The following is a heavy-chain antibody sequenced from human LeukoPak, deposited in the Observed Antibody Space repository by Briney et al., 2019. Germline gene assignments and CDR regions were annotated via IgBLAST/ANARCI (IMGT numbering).Heavy chain of an antibody. V-gene: IGHV1-18*01. D-gene: IGHD6-19*01. Sequence: ASVKVSCKASGYTFTSYGSSWVRQAPGQGLEWMGWISAYNGNTNYAQKLQGRVTMTTDTSTSTAYMELRSLRSDDTAVYYCARDRGIAVADYFDYWGQGTLVTVSS. CDR2: ISAYNGNT. CDR1: GYTFTSYG. CDR3: ARDRGIAVADYFDY. J-gene: IGHJ4*02.